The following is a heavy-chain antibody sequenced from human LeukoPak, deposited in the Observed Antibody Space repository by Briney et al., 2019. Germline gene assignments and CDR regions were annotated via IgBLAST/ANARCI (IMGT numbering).Heavy chain of an antibody. CDR3: ARDRLGYYYMDV. CDR2: IYQSETA. D-gene: IGHD6-19*01. Sequence: SETLSLTCTVSGYSISSGYFWGWMRQPPGKGLEWIGSIYQSETAHYNPSLKSRVTISVDTSKNQFSLKLSSVTAADTAVYYCARDRLGYYYMDVWGKGTTVTVSS. CDR1: GYSISSGYF. V-gene: IGHV4-38-2*02. J-gene: IGHJ6*03.